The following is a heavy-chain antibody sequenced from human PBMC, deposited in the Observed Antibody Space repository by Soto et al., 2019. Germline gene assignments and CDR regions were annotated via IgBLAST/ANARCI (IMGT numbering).Heavy chain of an antibody. Sequence: SETLCHTCAVYGGFFRRYYWSGIRQPPGKGLEWIGEINHSGSTNYNPSLKSRVTISVDTSKNQFSLKLSSVTAADTAVYYCATQYYDFLSGYRPRGDILDYRARGTPVSVSA. CDR2: INHSGST. J-gene: IGHJ4*02. CDR3: ATQYYDFLSGYRPRGDILDY. V-gene: IGHV4-34*01. D-gene: IGHD3-3*01. CDR1: GGFFRRYY.